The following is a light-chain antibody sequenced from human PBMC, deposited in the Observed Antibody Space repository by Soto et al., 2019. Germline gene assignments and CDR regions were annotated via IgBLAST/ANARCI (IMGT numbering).Light chain of an antibody. CDR1: ESISSW. J-gene: IGKJ4*01. V-gene: IGKV1-5*03. CDR3: QQYNSYSLT. Sequence: DIQRTQSPSTLSASVGDRVTITCRASESISSWLAWYQQKPGKAHKLLIYKASSLESGVPSRFSGSGSGTEFTRTISSLQPDDFATYYCQQYNSYSLTFGGGTKVEIK. CDR2: KAS.